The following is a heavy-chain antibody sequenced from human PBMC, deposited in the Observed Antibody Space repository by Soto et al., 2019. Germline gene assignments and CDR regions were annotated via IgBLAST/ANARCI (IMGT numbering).Heavy chain of an antibody. CDR1: GGSFTYT. CDR3: ARLHSHGTYGMDV. J-gene: IGHJ6*02. V-gene: IGHV1-69*13. D-gene: IGHD5-18*01. Sequence: SVKVSCKASGGSFTYTLSWVRQAPGQGLEWMGGIIPIFGTTNYAQKFQGRVTITADESTKTAYMELSTLRSEDTAVYYCARLHSHGTYGMDVWGQGTTVTVS. CDR2: IIPIFGTT.